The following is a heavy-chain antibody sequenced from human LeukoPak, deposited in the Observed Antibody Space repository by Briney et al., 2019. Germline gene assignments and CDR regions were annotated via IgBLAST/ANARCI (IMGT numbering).Heavy chain of an antibody. J-gene: IGHJ4*02. CDR1: GFTFSSYW. Sequence: GGSLRLSCAASGFTFSSYWMSWVRQAPGKGLEWVANIKQDGSEKYYVDSVKGRFTISRDNAKNSLHLQMNSLRAEDTAAYYCARGKIMGASLFDHWGQGSLVTVSS. V-gene: IGHV3-7*01. D-gene: IGHD3-16*01. CDR2: IKQDGSEK. CDR3: ARGKIMGASLFDH.